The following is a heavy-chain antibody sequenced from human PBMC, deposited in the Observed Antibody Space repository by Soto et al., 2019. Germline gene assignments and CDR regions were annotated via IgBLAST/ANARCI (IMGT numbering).Heavy chain of an antibody. Sequence: SETLSLTCAVYGGSFSGYYWSWIRQPPGKGLEWIGDINYSGSTNYNPSLKSRVTISVDTSKNQFSLKLSSVTAADTAVYYCARDTVTTFEDDYYYGMDVWGQGTTVTVSS. CDR1: GGSFSGYY. J-gene: IGHJ6*02. V-gene: IGHV4-34*01. D-gene: IGHD4-4*01. CDR3: ARDTVTTFEDDYYYGMDV. CDR2: INYSGST.